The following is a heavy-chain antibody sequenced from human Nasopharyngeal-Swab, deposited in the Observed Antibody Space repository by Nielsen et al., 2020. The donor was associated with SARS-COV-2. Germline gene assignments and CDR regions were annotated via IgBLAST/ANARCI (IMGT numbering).Heavy chain of an antibody. CDR2: INPSGGRT. Sequence: VRQRPGKGPEWMGIINPSGGRTSYAQKFQGRVTMTRDTSTSTVYMELSSLRSEDTAVYYCARDLGYGDYGGGFDYWGQGTLVTVSS. D-gene: IGHD4-17*01. J-gene: IGHJ4*02. CDR3: ARDLGYGDYGGGFDY. V-gene: IGHV1-46*01.